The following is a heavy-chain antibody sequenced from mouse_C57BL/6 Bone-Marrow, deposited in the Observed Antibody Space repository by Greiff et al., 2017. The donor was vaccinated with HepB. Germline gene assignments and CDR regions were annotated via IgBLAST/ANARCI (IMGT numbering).Heavy chain of an antibody. J-gene: IGHJ1*03. V-gene: IGHV3-1*01. CDR3: ARTTTVVPRYFDV. D-gene: IGHD1-1*01. CDR1: GYSITSGYD. Sequence: EVQRVESGPGMVKPSQSLSLTCTVTGYSITSGYDWHWIRHFPGNKLEWMGYISYSGSTNYNPSLKSRISITHDTSKNHFFLKLNSVTTEDTATYYCARTTTVVPRYFDVWGTGTTVTVSS. CDR2: ISYSGST.